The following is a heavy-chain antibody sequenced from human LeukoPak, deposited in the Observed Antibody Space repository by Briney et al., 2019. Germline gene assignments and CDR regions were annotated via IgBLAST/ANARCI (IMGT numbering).Heavy chain of an antibody. V-gene: IGHV3-7*01. CDR2: IKQDGSEK. CDR3: ARSDIVLVVYAPDY. Sequence: GGSLRLSCAASGFTFSSYWMSWVRQAPGKGLEWVANIKQDGSEKYYVDSVKGRFTISRDNAKNSLYLQMNSLRAEDTAVYYCARSDIVLVVYAPDYWGQGTLVTVSS. D-gene: IGHD2-8*01. CDR1: GFTFSSYW. J-gene: IGHJ4*02.